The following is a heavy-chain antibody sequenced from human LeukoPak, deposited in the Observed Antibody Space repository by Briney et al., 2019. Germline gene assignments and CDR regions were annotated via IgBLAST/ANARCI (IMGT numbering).Heavy chain of an antibody. J-gene: IGHJ4*02. CDR3: AKDTTTVTSQGDY. CDR2: ISSTSTYI. D-gene: IGHD4-17*01. CDR1: GFTFSSYS. V-gene: IGHV3-21*01. Sequence: SGGSLRLSCAASGFTFSSYSMNWVRQAPGKGLEWVSSISSTSTYIYYADSLKGRFTISRDNAKNSLYLQMNSLRAEDTAVYYCAKDTTTVTSQGDYWGQGTLVTVSS.